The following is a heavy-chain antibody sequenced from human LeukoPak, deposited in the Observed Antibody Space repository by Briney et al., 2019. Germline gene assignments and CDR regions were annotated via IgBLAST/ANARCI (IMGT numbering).Heavy chain of an antibody. J-gene: IGHJ4*02. CDR1: GGSISSGGYY. CDR3: ARERDGYNYD. V-gene: IGHV4-61*08. Sequence: SETLSLTCTVSGGSISSGGYYWSWIRQHPGKGLEWIGYIYYSGSTYYNPSLKSRVTISVDTSKNQFSLKLSSVTAADTAVYYCARERDGYNYDWGQGTLVTVSS. D-gene: IGHD5-24*01. CDR2: IYYSGST.